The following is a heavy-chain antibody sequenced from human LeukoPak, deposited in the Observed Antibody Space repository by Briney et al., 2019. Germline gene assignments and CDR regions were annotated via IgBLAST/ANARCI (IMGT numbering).Heavy chain of an antibody. Sequence: SVKVSCKASGGTFSSYAISWVRQAPGQGLEWMGRIIPILGIANYAQKFQGRVTITADKSTSTAYMELSSLRSEDTAVYYCARDEYGSGSYYNRWGQGTLVTVSS. V-gene: IGHV1-69*04. D-gene: IGHD3-10*01. CDR3: ARDEYGSGSYYNR. CDR1: GGTFSSYA. CDR2: IIPILGIA. J-gene: IGHJ4*02.